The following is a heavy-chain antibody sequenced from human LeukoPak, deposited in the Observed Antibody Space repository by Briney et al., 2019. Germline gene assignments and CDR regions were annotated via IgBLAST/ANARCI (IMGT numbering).Heavy chain of an antibody. CDR1: GFTFSSCA. CDR2: ISGSGGST. V-gene: IGHV3-23*01. J-gene: IGHJ4*02. CDR3: AKDSVVVTAIWIVGPTTGDY. D-gene: IGHD2-21*02. Sequence: GGSLRLSCAASGFTFSSCAMSWVRQAPGKGLEWVSAISGSGGSTYYADSVKGRFTISRDNSKNTLYLQMNSLRAEDTAVYYCAKDSVVVTAIWIVGPTTGDYWGQGTLVTVSS.